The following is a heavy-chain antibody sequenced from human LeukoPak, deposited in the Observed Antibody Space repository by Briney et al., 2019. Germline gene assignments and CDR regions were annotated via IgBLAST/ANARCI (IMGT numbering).Heavy chain of an antibody. D-gene: IGHD6-13*01. Sequence: ASVKVSCKASGYTFTSYDINRVRQATGQGLEWMGWMYPNSGNTGYAQKFQGRVTMTRNTSISTAYMELSSLRSEDTAVYYCARIIAADYYYYMDVWGKGTTVTVSS. V-gene: IGHV1-8*01. CDR2: MYPNSGNT. CDR3: ARIIAADYYYYMDV. CDR1: GYTFTSYD. J-gene: IGHJ6*03.